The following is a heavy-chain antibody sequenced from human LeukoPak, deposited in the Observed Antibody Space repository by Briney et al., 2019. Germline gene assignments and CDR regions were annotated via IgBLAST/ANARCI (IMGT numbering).Heavy chain of an antibody. Sequence: SGGSLRLPCAASGFTFSSYSMNWVRQAPGKGLEWVSSISSSSSYIYYADSVKGRFTISRDNAKNSLYLQMNSLRAEDTAVYYCARSDGDLYFDYWGQGTLVTVSS. CDR2: ISSSSSYI. J-gene: IGHJ4*02. V-gene: IGHV3-21*01. D-gene: IGHD4-17*01. CDR3: ARSDGDLYFDY. CDR1: GFTFSSYS.